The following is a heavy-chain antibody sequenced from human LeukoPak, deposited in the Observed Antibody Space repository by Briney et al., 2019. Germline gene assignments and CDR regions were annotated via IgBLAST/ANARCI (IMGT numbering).Heavy chain of an antibody. V-gene: IGHV3-7*05. J-gene: IGHJ4*02. CDR1: GLSFRIFC. Sequence: PGGSLRLFCAVSGLSFRIFCMSCVRQAPGKGLEWVANIKEDGSEKYYVDSVEGRFTISRDNAKNSLHLQMNSLRAEDKAVYYCGRTKAAVAVKYYSGQGTLVTVSS. D-gene: IGHD6-19*01. CDR3: GRTKAAVAVKYY. CDR2: IKEDGSEK.